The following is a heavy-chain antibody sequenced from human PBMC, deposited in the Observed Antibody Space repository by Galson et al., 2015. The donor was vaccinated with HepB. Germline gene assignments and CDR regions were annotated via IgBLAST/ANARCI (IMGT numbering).Heavy chain of an antibody. D-gene: IGHD3-22*01. Sequence: ETLFLTCTVSGGSISSSSYYWGWIRQPPGKGLEWIGSIYYSGSTYYNPSLKSRVTISVDTSKNQFSLKLSSVTAADTAVYYCARQEGYDSSGYYGGFDYWGQGTLVTVSS. J-gene: IGHJ4*02. CDR1: GGSISSSSYY. CDR3: ARQEGYDSSGYYGGFDY. CDR2: IYYSGST. V-gene: IGHV4-39*01.